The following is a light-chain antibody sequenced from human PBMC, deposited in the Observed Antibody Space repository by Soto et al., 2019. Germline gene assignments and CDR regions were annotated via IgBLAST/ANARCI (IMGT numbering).Light chain of an antibody. Sequence: EIVLTQSPATLSLSPGERATLSCRASPSVSSYLAWYQQKPGQAPRLLIHDTSNRATGIPARFSGSGSGTDFTLTISSLDPEDFAVYYCQHRSNCPITFGQGTRLEIK. J-gene: IGKJ5*01. CDR2: DTS. V-gene: IGKV3-11*01. CDR1: PSVSSY. CDR3: QHRSNCPIT.